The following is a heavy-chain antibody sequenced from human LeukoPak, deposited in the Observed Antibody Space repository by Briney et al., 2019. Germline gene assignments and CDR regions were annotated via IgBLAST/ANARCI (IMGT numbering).Heavy chain of an antibody. CDR3: ATGDCSGGSCYSGVSAFDI. Sequence: ASVKVSCKVSGYTLTELSMHWVRQAPGKGLEWMGGFDPEDGETIYAQRFQGRVTMTEDTSTDTAYMELSSLRSEDTAVYYCATGDCSGGSCYSGVSAFDIWGQGTMATVSS. J-gene: IGHJ3*02. V-gene: IGHV1-24*01. CDR2: FDPEDGET. D-gene: IGHD2-15*01. CDR1: GYTLTELS.